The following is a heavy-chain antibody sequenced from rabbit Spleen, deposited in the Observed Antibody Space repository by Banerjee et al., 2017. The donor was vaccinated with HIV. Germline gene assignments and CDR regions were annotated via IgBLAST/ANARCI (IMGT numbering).Heavy chain of an antibody. CDR3: ARDLAGVIGCSFYL. J-gene: IGHJ4*01. CDR1: GFSFSGRYV. Sequence: QEQLVESGGGLVQPEGSLTLTCKASGFSFSGRYVMSWVRQTPGKGLEWIGCIGSNSDNTVSATWPKGRFTLSRTSSTTVDLEMTSVTAADTAYYFCARDLAGVIGCSFYLWGPGTLVTVS. D-gene: IGHD4-1*01. CDR2: IGSNSDNT. V-gene: IGHV1S45*01.